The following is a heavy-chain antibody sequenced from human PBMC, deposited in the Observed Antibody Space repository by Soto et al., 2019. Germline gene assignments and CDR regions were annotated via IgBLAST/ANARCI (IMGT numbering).Heavy chain of an antibody. CDR3: AREVGYSYGDPYPDY. Sequence: SETLSLTCTVSGGSISSGGYYWSWIRQHPGKGLEWIGYIYYSGSTYYNPSLKSRVTISVDTSKNQFSLKLSSVTAVDTAVYYCAREVGYSYGDPYPDYWGQGTLVTVSS. J-gene: IGHJ4*02. CDR1: GGSISSGGYY. D-gene: IGHD5-18*01. CDR2: IYYSGST. V-gene: IGHV4-31*03.